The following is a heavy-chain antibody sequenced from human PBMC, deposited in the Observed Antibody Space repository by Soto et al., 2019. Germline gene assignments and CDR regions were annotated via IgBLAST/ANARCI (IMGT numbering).Heavy chain of an antibody. CDR1: GFTFSSRA. V-gene: IGHV3-23*01. Sequence: GGSLRLSWAASGFTFSSRAMSWVRQAPGKGLDWVSIISASGDNTYYADSVKGRFTISRDNSKNTLYLQVNSLRAEDTAVYYCAKLTYSDLWSGSHDSWGQGTLVTVSS. J-gene: IGHJ4*02. D-gene: IGHD3-3*01. CDR2: ISASGDNT. CDR3: AKLTYSDLWSGSHDS.